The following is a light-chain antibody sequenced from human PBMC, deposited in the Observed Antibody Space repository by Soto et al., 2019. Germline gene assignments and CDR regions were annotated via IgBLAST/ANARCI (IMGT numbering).Light chain of an antibody. CDR3: QQRSNSPIT. Sequence: EVLLTQSPGTLALSRGERATLSCRASQSVSSSYLAWYQHRPGQAPRLLIFGASNRDTGIPARFSGSGSGTDFTLTISRLEPEDFAVYYCQQRSNSPITFGQGTRLEIK. V-gene: IGKV3D-20*02. J-gene: IGKJ5*01. CDR1: QSVSSSY. CDR2: GAS.